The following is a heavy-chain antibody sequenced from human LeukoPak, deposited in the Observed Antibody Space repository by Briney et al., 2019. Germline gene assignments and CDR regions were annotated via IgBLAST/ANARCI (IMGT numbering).Heavy chain of an antibody. J-gene: IGHJ4*02. D-gene: IGHD1-26*01. CDR2: FDPEDGET. CDR1: GYTLTELS. V-gene: IGHV1-24*01. Sequence: ASVKVSCKVSGYTLTELSMHWVRQAPGKGLEWLGGFDPEDGETIYVQKFQGRVTMTEDTSTDTAYMELSSLRSEDTAVYYCATGQSGSYYVAWAYWGQGTLVTVSS. CDR3: ATGQSGSYYVAWAY.